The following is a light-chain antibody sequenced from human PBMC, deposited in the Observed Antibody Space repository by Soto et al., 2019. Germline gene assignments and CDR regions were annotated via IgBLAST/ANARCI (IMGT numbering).Light chain of an antibody. CDR3: QQYGSS. J-gene: IGKJ1*01. CDR1: QSVSSSY. Sequence: ETLFTQYAGTRSLSQWEIATMSCRASQSVSSSYLAWYQQIPGQAPRLLIYGASSRATGIPDRFSGSGSGTDFSLTISRLEPEDFAVYYCQQYGSSFGQGTKVDIK. V-gene: IGKV3-20*01. CDR2: GAS.